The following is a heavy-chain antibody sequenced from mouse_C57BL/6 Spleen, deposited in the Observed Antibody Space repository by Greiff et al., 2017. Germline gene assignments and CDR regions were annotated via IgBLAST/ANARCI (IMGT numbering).Heavy chain of an antibody. V-gene: IGHV5-12*01. CDR3: ARYFDV. CDR2: ISNGGGST. CDR1: GFTFSDYY. J-gene: IGHJ1*03. Sequence: EVQRVESGGGLVQPGGSLKLSCAASGFTFSDYYMYWVRQTPEKRLEWVAYISNGGGSTYYPDTVKGRFTISRDNAKNTLYLQMSRLKSEDTAMYYCARYFDVWGTGTTVTVSS.